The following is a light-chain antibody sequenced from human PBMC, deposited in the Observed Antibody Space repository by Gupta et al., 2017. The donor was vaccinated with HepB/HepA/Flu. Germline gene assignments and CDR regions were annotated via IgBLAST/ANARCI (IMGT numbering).Light chain of an antibody. J-gene: IGLJ3*02. Sequence: AVLTQPSSLSAPPGASASLTCPLRSGIDIDTYRIYWYQQKPGSPPQYPLRYKSDSDKQQGSGVPSRFSGSKNASANAGILLISGLQSEDEADYYCMIWHSSAWVFGGGTKLTVL. CDR2: YKSDSDK. CDR3: MIWHSSAWV. CDR1: SGIDIDTYR. V-gene: IGLV5-45*02.